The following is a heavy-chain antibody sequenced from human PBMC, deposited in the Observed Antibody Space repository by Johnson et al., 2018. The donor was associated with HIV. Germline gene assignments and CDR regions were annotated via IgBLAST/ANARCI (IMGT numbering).Heavy chain of an antibody. Sequence: QVQLVESGGGVVQPGRSLRLSCAASGFTFSSYAMHWVRQAPGKGLEWVAVISYDGSNKYYADSVKGRFTISRDNSKNTLYLQMNSLRAEDTAVYYCAREAGGEAVAGPEMDAFDIWGKGTMVTVSS. CDR2: ISYDGSNK. CDR1: GFTFSSYA. V-gene: IGHV3-30-3*01. J-gene: IGHJ3*02. D-gene: IGHD6-19*01. CDR3: AREAGGEAVAGPEMDAFDI.